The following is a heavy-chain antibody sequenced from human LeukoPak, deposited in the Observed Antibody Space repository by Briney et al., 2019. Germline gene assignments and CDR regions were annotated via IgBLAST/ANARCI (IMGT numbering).Heavy chain of an antibody. Sequence: SETLSLTCTVSGGSFSSYYWSWIGQPPGKGLEWSGYIYYRGGTNYNPSRKSRVATSVDTSKNQFSLKLSSVTAADTAVHYCARERVVIVSHFDYWGQGTLDTVPS. CDR2: IYYRGGT. V-gene: IGHV4-59*01. CDR3: ARERVVIVSHFDY. CDR1: GGSFSSYY. D-gene: IGHD3-16*02. J-gene: IGHJ4*02.